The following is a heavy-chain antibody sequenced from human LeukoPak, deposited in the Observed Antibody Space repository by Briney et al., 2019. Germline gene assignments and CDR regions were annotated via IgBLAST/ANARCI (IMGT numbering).Heavy chain of an antibody. J-gene: IGHJ4*02. V-gene: IGHV3-30*04. CDR3: ASLFYFDY. Sequence: QTGGSLRLSCAASGFTFSSYAMHWVRQAPGKGLEWVAVISYDGSNKYYADSVKGRFTISRDNSKNTLYLQMNSLRAEDTAVYYCASLFYFDYWGQGTLVTVSS. D-gene: IGHD2-21*01. CDR2: ISYDGSNK. CDR1: GFTFSSYA.